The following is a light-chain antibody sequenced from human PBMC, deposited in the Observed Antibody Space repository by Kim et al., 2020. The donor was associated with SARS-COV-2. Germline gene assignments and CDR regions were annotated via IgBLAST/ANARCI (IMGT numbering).Light chain of an antibody. J-gene: IGKJ4*01. V-gene: IGKV3-20*01. CDR3: QQYGSSPLT. CDR1: QSVSRGY. CDR2: GAS. Sequence: EIVLTQSPGTLSLSPGDRATLSCRASQSVSRGYLAWYQQKPGQAPRLLIYGASSRAADIPDRFSGSGSGTDFTLTISRLEPEDLAVYYCQQYGSSPLTFGGGTKVDIK.